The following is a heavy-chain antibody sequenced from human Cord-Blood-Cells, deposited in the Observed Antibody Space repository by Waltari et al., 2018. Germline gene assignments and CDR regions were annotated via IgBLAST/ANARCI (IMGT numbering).Heavy chain of an antibody. V-gene: IGHV4-38-2*01. CDR2: IYHSGST. Sequence: QVQLQESGPGLVKPSETLSLTCAVSGYSISSGYYWGWIRQPPGKGLEWIGSIYHSGSTYYNPSLKSRVTISVDTSKNQFSLKLSSVTAADTAVYYCARGRCSSTSCYDAFDIWGQGTMVTVSS. D-gene: IGHD2-2*01. CDR3: ARGRCSSTSCYDAFDI. J-gene: IGHJ3*02. CDR1: GYSISSGYY.